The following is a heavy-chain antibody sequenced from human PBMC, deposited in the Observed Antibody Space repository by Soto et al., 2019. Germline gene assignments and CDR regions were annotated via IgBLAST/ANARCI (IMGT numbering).Heavy chain of an antibody. CDR2: LSDSGGSI. Sequence: GGSLRLSCTASGFTFSRHAMTWVRQAPGKGLEWVSGLSDSGGSIYHADSVKGRFTISRDNSMNTLYLQMNTLRAEDTAVYYCAKVSSSWYAGFFDLWGQGTLVTVSS. CDR1: GFTFSRHA. D-gene: IGHD6-13*01. CDR3: AKVSSSWYAGFFDL. J-gene: IGHJ4*02. V-gene: IGHV3-23*01.